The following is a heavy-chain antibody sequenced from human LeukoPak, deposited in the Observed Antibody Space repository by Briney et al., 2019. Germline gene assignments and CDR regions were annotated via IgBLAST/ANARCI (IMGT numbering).Heavy chain of an antibody. CDR2: IYPADSDT. D-gene: IGHD2-8*01. J-gene: IGHJ4*02. CDR3: ARRVYFDY. Sequence: GEALKISCKGSGYSFTCYSIGWVRQVRRKGLEWMRIIYPADSDTRYSPSFQGQVTISADKSISTAYLQWSSLKASDTAMYYCARRVYFDYWGQGTLVTVSS. CDR1: GYSFTCYS. V-gene: IGHV5-51*01.